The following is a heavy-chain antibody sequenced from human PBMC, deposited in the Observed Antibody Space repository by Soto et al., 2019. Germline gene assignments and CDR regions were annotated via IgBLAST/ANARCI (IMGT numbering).Heavy chain of an antibody. CDR1: GGTFSSYA. D-gene: IGHD2-21*02. V-gene: IGHV1-69*13. CDR2: IIPIFGTA. Sequence: GASVKVSCKASGGTFSSYAISWVRQAPGQGLEWMGGIIPIFGTANYAQKFQGRVTITADESTSTAYMELSSLRSEDTAVYYCAVAYCGGDCYPYYYYGMDVWGQGTTVTVSS. J-gene: IGHJ6*02. CDR3: AVAYCGGDCYPYYYYGMDV.